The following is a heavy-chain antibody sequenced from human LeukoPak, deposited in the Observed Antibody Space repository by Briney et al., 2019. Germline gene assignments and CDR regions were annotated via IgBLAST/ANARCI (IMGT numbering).Heavy chain of an antibody. CDR1: GFTFSYYY. D-gene: IGHD6-19*01. Sequence: GGSLRLSCAASGFTFSYYYMSGVRQAPGKGLEWVAVIWYDGSTEYYGDSVKGRFTISRDNSKNTLYLQMNSLRAEDTAVYYCARDRVAVSGHVGYWGQGTLVTVSS. J-gene: IGHJ4*02. CDR2: IWYDGSTE. V-gene: IGHV3-33*08. CDR3: ARDRVAVSGHVGY.